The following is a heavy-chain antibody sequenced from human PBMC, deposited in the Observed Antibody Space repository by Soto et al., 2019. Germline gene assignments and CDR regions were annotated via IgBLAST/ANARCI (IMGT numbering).Heavy chain of an antibody. Sequence: ASETLSLTCAVYGGSFSGYSWSWIRQPPGKGLEWIGEINHSGSTNYKPSLKSRVTISVDTSKNQFSLKLSSVTAADTAVYYCARGSLRFLERLSSRYYYYGMDVWGQGTTVTGSS. V-gene: IGHV4-34*01. CDR1: GGSFSGYS. J-gene: IGHJ6*02. D-gene: IGHD3-3*01. CDR3: ARGSLRFLERLSSRYYYYGMDV. CDR2: INHSGST.